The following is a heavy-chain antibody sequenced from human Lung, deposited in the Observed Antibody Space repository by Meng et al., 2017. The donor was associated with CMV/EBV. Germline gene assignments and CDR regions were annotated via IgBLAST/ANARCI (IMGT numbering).Heavy chain of an antibody. CDR2: ISCYNGDT. Sequence: QVQLVQSGGEVKKPGASLRVSCKASGYTFTHHGISWIRQAPGQGLEWMGWISCYNGDTNYAQKLQGRVTMTTDTSTNTAYMDLRGLRSDDTAVYYCARDPSNTSGRYAYFDYWGQGTLVTVSS. D-gene: IGHD6-19*01. CDR3: ARDPSNTSGRYAYFDY. V-gene: IGHV1-18*01. CDR1: GYTFTHHG. J-gene: IGHJ4*02.